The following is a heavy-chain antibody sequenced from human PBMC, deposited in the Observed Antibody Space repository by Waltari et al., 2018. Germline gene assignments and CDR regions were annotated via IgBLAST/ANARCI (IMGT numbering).Heavy chain of an antibody. J-gene: IGHJ1*01. CDR1: GGSIRSYY. V-gene: IGHV4-59*01. Sequence: QVQLQESGPGLVKPSETLSLTCTVSGGSIRSYYCNWIRQPPGKGLEWIGYIYDTGRATYNPSLKSRVTISLDKSRNQFSLNLNSVTAADTAVYYCARGGHDYGSEYFQHWGQGTLVTVSS. D-gene: IGHD4-17*01. CDR2: IYDTGRA. CDR3: ARGGHDYGSEYFQH.